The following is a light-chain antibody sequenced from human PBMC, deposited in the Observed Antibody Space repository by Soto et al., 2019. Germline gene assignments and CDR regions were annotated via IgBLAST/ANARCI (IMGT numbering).Light chain of an antibody. V-gene: IGLV1-44*01. J-gene: IGLJ3*02. CDR3: ASWDDSLNGVV. CDR2: SNN. Sequence: QSVLTQPPSASGTPGQRVTISCSGSTSNIGSNTVHWYQQLPGTAPKLLIYSNNRRPSGVPERFSGSKSGTSASLAISGLQSEDEADFYCASWDDSLNGVVFGGGTQLTVL. CDR1: TSNIGSNT.